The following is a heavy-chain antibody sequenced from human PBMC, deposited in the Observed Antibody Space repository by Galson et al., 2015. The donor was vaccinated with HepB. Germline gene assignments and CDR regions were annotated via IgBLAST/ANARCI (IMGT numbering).Heavy chain of an antibody. J-gene: IGHJ4*02. CDR2: IYWDDDK. CDR1: GFSLSTSGVG. D-gene: IGHD5-18*01. Sequence: PALVKPTQTLTLTCTFSGFSLSTSGVGVGWIRQPPGKALEWLALIYWDDDKRYSPSLKSRLTITKDTSKNQVVLTMTNMDPVDTATYYCAHSGYSYGYGGFDYWGQGTLVTVSS. V-gene: IGHV2-5*02. CDR3: AHSGYSYGYGGFDY.